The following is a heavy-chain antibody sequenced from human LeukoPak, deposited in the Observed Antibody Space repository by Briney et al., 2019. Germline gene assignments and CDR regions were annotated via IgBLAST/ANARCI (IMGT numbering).Heavy chain of an antibody. CDR3: ARRDGYNWYYLDY. CDR1: GGSISGSSYY. Sequence: PSETLSLTCTVSGGSISGSSYYWGWIRQPPGKGLEWIGSIYYSGSTYYNPSLKSRVTISVDTSKNQFSLKLSSVTAADTAVYYCARRDGYNWYYLDYWGQGTLVTVSS. V-gene: IGHV4-39*01. CDR2: IYYSGST. D-gene: IGHD5-24*01. J-gene: IGHJ4*02.